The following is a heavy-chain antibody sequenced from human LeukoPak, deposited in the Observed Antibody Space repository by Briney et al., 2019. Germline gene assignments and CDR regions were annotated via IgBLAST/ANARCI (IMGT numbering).Heavy chain of an antibody. CDR2: INPTGGST. J-gene: IGHJ4*02. Sequence: ASVKVSCKASGYTFPSYFMHWVRQAPGQGLEWMGIINPTGGSTAYAQKFQGRVTMTRDTSTSTVYMELSSLRSDDTAVYYCARTAARRFDYWGQGTLVTVSS. V-gene: IGHV1-46*01. D-gene: IGHD6-6*01. CDR3: ARTAARRFDY. CDR1: GYTFPSYF.